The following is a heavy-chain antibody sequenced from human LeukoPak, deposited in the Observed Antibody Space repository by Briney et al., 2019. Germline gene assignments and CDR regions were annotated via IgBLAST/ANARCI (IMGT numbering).Heavy chain of an antibody. V-gene: IGHV3-7*01. D-gene: IGHD3-10*01. CDR2: ITQDESEK. Sequence: PGGSLRLSCTVSGFTFSSYWMTWVRQAPGKGLEWVANITQDESEKYYADSVKGRFTISRDNAKNSLYLQMNSLRAEDTAVYYCARDSGSAYYSGSKTYYYDAFDFWGQGTTVTVSS. CDR1: GFTFSSYW. J-gene: IGHJ3*01. CDR3: ARDSGSAYYSGSKTYYYDAFDF.